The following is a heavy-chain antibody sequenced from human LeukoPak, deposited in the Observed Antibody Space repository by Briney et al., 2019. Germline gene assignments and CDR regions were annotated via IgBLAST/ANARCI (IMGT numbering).Heavy chain of an antibody. V-gene: IGHV4-39*01. CDR1: GGSISSSSYY. CDR3: ARRGYCSSTSCYEYWFDP. J-gene: IGHJ5*02. D-gene: IGHD2-2*01. CDR2: IYYSGST. Sequence: AETLSLTCTVSGGSISSSSYYWGWIRQPPGKGLEWIGIIYYSGSTYYNPSLKSRLTISVDTSKNQFSLKLSSVTATDTAVYYCARRGYCSSTSCYEYWFDPWGQGTLVTVSS.